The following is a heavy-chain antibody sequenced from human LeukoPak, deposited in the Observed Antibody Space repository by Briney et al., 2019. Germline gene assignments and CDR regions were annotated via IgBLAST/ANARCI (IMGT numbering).Heavy chain of an antibody. D-gene: IGHD2-21*02. V-gene: IGHV5-51*01. CDR1: GYSFSTYW. CDR2: ISPSDSET. CDR3: ARLPYCGGDCFPNWFDP. Sequence: GESLKISCKGSGYSFSTYWIAWVRQMPGKGLEWMGIISPSDSETRYSPSFQGQVTISADKSINTAYLQLRSLKASDTALYYCARLPYCGGDCFPNWFDPWGQGTLVTVSS. J-gene: IGHJ5*02.